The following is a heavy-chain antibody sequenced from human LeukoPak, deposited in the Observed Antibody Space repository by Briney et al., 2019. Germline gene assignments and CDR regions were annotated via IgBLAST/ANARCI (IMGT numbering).Heavy chain of an antibody. Sequence: SETLSLTCAVYGGSFSNYYWTWIRQPPGKGLEWIGEINHSGSTNYNPSLKSRVTISVDTSKNQFSLKLSSVTAADTAVYYCARDQRLPRPFDYWGQGTLVTVSS. CDR1: GGSFSNYY. V-gene: IGHV4-34*01. CDR2: INHSGST. CDR3: ARDQRLPRPFDY. J-gene: IGHJ4*02.